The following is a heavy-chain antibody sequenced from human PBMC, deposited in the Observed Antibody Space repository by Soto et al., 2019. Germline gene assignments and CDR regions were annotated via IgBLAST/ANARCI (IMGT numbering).Heavy chain of an antibody. Sequence: GGSLRLSCAASGFTFSSYWMSWVRQAPGKGLEWVANIKQDGSEKYYVDSVKGRFTISRDNAKNSLYLQMNSLRAEDTAVYYCARSRGQNPFSGWFFDYWGQGTLVTVSS. D-gene: IGHD6-19*01. CDR3: ARSRGQNPFSGWFFDY. V-gene: IGHV3-7*01. J-gene: IGHJ4*02. CDR2: IKQDGSEK. CDR1: GFTFSSYW.